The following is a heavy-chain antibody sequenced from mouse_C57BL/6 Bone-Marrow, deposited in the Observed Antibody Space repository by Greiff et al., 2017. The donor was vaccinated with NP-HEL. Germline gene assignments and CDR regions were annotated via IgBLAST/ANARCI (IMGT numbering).Heavy chain of an antibody. CDR2: IHPNSGST. D-gene: IGHD1-1*01. CDR3: ARSPFYYYGSDDY. CDR1: GYTFTSYW. J-gene: IGHJ2*01. V-gene: IGHV1-64*01. Sequence: VQLQQPGAELVKPGASVKLSCKASGYTFTSYWMHWVKQRPGQGLEWIGMIHPNSGSTNYNEKFKSKATLTVDKSSSTAYMQLSSLTSEDSAVYYCARSPFYYYGSDDYWGQGTTLTVSS.